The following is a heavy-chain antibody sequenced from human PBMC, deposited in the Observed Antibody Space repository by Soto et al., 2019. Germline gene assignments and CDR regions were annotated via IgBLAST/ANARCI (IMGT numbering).Heavy chain of an antibody. Sequence: ASVKVSCKASGGTFSTFAISSVRRAPGQGLEWMGGLIPIFGSANSAQKFQGRVTITADRSTSTAYMELSSLRSDDTAVYYCAKDNIAWGGYSGYNNWFDPWGQGTPVTVSS. D-gene: IGHD5-12*01. CDR2: LIPIFGSA. J-gene: IGHJ5*02. V-gene: IGHV1-69*06. CDR1: GGTFSTFA. CDR3: AKDNIAWGGYSGYNNWFDP.